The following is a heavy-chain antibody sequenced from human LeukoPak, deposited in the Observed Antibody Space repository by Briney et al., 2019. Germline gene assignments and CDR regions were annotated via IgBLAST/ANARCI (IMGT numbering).Heavy chain of an antibody. CDR1: GGSISSGGYS. D-gene: IGHD3-10*01. CDR2: IYHSGST. V-gene: IGHV4-30-2*01. Sequence: PSETLSLTCTVSGGSISSGGYSWSWIRQPPGKDLEWIGYIYHSGSTYYNPSLKSRVTISVDRSKNQFSLKLSSVTAADTAVYYCARYYYGSGSYDYWGQGTLVTVSS. CDR3: ARYYYGSGSYDY. J-gene: IGHJ4*02.